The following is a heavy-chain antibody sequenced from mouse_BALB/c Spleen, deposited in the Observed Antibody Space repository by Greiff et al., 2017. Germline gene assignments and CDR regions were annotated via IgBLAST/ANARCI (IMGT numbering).Heavy chain of an antibody. CDR3: ARWSDYGSSYGAMDY. D-gene: IGHD1-1*01. J-gene: IGHJ4*01. CDR1: GYAFTNYL. V-gene: IGHV1-54*03. Sequence: VKVVESGAELVRPGTSVKVSCKASGYAFTNYLIEWVKQRPGQGLEWIGVINPGSGGTNYNEKFKGKATLTADKSSSTAYMQLSSLTSDDSAVYFCARWSDYGSSYGAMDYWGQGTSVTVSS. CDR2: INPGSGGT.